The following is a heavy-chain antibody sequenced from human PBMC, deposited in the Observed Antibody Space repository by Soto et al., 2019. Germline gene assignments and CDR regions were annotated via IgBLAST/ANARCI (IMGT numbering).Heavy chain of an antibody. Sequence: SVKVSCKASGGTFSSYAISWVRQAPGQGLEWMGGIIPIFGAANYAQKFQGRVTITADESTSTAYMELSSLRAEDTAVYYCAAYYDSSGYSERPFDYWGQGTLVTVSS. CDR3: AAYYDSSGYSERPFDY. CDR2: IIPIFGAA. CDR1: GGTFSSYA. D-gene: IGHD3-22*01. V-gene: IGHV1-69*13. J-gene: IGHJ4*02.